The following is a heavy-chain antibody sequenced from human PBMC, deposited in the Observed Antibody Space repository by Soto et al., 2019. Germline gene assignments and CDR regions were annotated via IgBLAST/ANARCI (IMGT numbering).Heavy chain of an antibody. CDR3: ARVPYNWNFDY. Sequence: SETLSLTCTVSGGTISSYYWSWIRQPPGKGLEWIGYIYYSGSTNYNPSLKSRVTISVDTSKNQFSLKLSSVTAADTAVYYCARVPYNWNFDYWGQGTLVTVSS. D-gene: IGHD1-20*01. CDR1: GGTISSYY. J-gene: IGHJ4*02. V-gene: IGHV4-59*01. CDR2: IYYSGST.